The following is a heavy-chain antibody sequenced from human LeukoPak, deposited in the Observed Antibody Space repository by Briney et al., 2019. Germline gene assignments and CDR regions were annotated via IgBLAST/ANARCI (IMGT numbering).Heavy chain of an antibody. CDR2: IIPMINTP. Sequence: SVKVSCKASGGTFRSFAINWVRQAPGKGLEWMGGIIPMINTPKYAQRFQGRVSITADESTSTGYMEVSSLRSEDTAVYYCAVFQGTYGDNDNDFWGQGTLVTVSS. CDR3: AVFQGTYGDNDNDF. V-gene: IGHV1-69*01. J-gene: IGHJ4*02. D-gene: IGHD4-17*01. CDR1: GGTFRSFA.